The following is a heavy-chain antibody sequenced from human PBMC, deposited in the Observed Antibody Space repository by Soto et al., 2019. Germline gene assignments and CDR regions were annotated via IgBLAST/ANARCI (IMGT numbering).Heavy chain of an antibody. Sequence: PSPTLSLTCAISGDSVSSNSAAWNWIRQSPSRGLEWLGRTYYRSKWYNDYPISVKGRITINPDTSKNRSSLQLNSVTPEDTALYYCAREPGRAHNSASSYSFFHGMDVWGQGTTVTVSS. CDR2: TYYRSKWYN. V-gene: IGHV6-1*01. D-gene: IGHD1-1*01. CDR3: AREPGRAHNSASSYSFFHGMDV. CDR1: GDSVSSNSAA. J-gene: IGHJ6*02.